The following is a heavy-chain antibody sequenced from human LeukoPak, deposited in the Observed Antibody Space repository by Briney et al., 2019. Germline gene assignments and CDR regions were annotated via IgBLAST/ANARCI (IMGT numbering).Heavy chain of an antibody. CDR1: GFTFSSYA. Sequence: PGGSLRLSCAASGFTFSSYAMSWVRQAPGKGLEWVSAISGSGGSTYYADSVKGRFTISRDNSKNTLYLRMNSLRAEDTAVYYCAKFKMGRSSSSLTGDYWGQGTLVTVSS. D-gene: IGHD6-6*01. CDR2: ISGSGGST. J-gene: IGHJ4*02. CDR3: AKFKMGRSSSSLTGDY. V-gene: IGHV3-23*01.